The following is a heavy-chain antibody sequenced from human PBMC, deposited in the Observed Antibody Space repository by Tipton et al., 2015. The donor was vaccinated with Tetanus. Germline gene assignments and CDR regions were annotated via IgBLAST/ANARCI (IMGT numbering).Heavy chain of an antibody. CDR1: GFIFSSYG. CDR2: SWYDGTDK. D-gene: IGHD2-15*01. CDR3: AREADCSGGSCFSGNFDT. Sequence: SGFIFSSYGIHWVRQAPGKGLEWLAVSWYDGTDKYYAASVKGRFTISRDNSKNTLYLQMNSLRAEDTALYYCAREADCSGGSCFSGNFDTWGQGTQVTVSS. J-gene: IGHJ4*02. V-gene: IGHV3-33*01.